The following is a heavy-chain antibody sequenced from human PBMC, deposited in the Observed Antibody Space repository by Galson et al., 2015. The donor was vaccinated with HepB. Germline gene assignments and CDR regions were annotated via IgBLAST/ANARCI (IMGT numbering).Heavy chain of an antibody. V-gene: IGHV4-59*08. J-gene: IGHJ4*02. CDR1: GGSISSYY. Sequence: SETLSLTCTVSGGSISSYYWSWIRQPPGKGLEWIGYIYYSGSTNYNPSLKSRVTISVNTSKNQFSLKLSSVTAADTAVYYCARHVQGIQYDFDYWGQGTLVTVSS. CDR2: IYYSGST. D-gene: IGHD5-18*01. CDR3: ARHVQGIQYDFDY.